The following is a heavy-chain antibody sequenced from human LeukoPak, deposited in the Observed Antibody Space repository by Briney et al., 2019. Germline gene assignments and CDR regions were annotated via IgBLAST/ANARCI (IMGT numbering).Heavy chain of an antibody. CDR1: GFTFSSYS. V-gene: IGHV3-48*02. D-gene: IGHD2-21*01. CDR3: ARDVWRAYYGMDV. Sequence: GGSLRLSCAASGFTFSSYSMNWVRQAPGKGLEWVSYISSSSSTIYYADSVKGRFTISRDNAKNPLYLQMNSLRDEDTAVYYCARDVWRAYYGMDVWGQGTTVTVSS. J-gene: IGHJ6*02. CDR2: ISSSSSTI.